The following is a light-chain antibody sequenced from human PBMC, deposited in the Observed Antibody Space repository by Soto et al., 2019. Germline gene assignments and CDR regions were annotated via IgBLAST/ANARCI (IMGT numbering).Light chain of an antibody. CDR2: DAS. V-gene: IGKV1-39*01. Sequence: DIQLTQSPSALSAALGDKFTITCLASQSIRSYLNWVQQKPGKAPKILIYDASSLQTGVPSRFSGSGSGTDFSLTIRSLQPEDFATYYCQHSYSNPPWTFGQATKVDIK. CDR1: QSIRSY. CDR3: QHSYSNPPWT. J-gene: IGKJ1*01.